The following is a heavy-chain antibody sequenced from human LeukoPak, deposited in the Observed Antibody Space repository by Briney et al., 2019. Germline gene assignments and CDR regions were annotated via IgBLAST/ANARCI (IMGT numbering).Heavy chain of an antibody. V-gene: IGHV5-51*01. J-gene: IGHJ6*03. CDR3: ARLGTTGTTYYYYYYMDV. CDR1: GYSFTSYW. D-gene: IGHD1-1*01. CDR2: IYPGDSDT. Sequence: GESLKISCKGSGYSFTSYWIGWVRQMPGKGLEWMGIIYPGDSDTRYSPSFQGQVTISADKSISTAYLLWSSLKASDTAMYYCARLGTTGTTYYYYYYMDVWGKGTTVTVSS.